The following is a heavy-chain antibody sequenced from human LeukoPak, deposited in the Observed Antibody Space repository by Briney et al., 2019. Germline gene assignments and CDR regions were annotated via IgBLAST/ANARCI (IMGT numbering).Heavy chain of an antibody. J-gene: IGHJ4*02. CDR2: ISSNGGST. V-gene: IGHV3-64*01. CDR1: GFTFSNYG. D-gene: IGHD2-15*01. CDR3: ASANRYSQQAYYFDC. Sequence: GGSLRLTCAASGFTFSNYGMYWVRQAPGKGLEYVSSISSNGGSTYYASSVKGRFTVSRDNSKNTLYLQMGSLRPEDMAVYYCASANRYSQQAYYFDCWGQGTLVTVSS.